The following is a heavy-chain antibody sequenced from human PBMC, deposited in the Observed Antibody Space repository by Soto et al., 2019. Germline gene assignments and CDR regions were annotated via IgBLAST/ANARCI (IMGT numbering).Heavy chain of an antibody. Sequence: QVQLQESGPGLVKPSQTLSLTCTVSVGSISSGGYYWSWIRQHPGKGLEGIGYIYYSGSTYYNPSLKSRVTISVDTSKNQFSLKLSSVTAADTAVYYCATCHDYGDSYNWFDPWGQGTLVTVSS. V-gene: IGHV4-31*03. CDR3: ATCHDYGDSYNWFDP. CDR1: VGSISSGGYY. D-gene: IGHD4-17*01. CDR2: IYYSGST. J-gene: IGHJ5*02.